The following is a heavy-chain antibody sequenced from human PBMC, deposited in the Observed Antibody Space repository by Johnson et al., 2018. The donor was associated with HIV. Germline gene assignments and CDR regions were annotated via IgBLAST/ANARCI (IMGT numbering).Heavy chain of an antibody. CDR1: GFTFSSYG. Sequence: QMQLVESGGGVVQPGRSLRLSCAASGFTFSSYGMHWVRQAPGKGLEWVAVISYDGSNKYYADSVKGRFTISRDNAKNSLYLQMNSLRAEDTAVYYCARDDAFDIWGQGTMVTVSS. CDR3: ARDDAFDI. CDR2: ISYDGSNK. V-gene: IGHV3-30*03. J-gene: IGHJ3*02.